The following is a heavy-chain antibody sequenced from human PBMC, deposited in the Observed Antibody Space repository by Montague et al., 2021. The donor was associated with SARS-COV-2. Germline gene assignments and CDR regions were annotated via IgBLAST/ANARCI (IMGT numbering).Heavy chain of an antibody. CDR2: IYYSGST. V-gene: IGHV4-31*03. J-gene: IGHJ3*02. CDR3: ARAATITMIVVVIDAFDI. D-gene: IGHD3-22*01. Sequence: TLSLTCTVSGGSISSGGYYWSWIRQHPGKGLEWIGYIYYSGSTYYNPSLKSRVTISVDTSKNQFSLELSSVTAADTAAYYCARAATITMIVVVIDAFDIWGQGAMVTVSS. CDR1: GGSISSGGYY.